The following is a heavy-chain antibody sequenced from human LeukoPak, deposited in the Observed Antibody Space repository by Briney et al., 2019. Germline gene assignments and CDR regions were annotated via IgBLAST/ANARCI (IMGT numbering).Heavy chain of an antibody. J-gene: IGHJ4*02. CDR2: IYYSGST. V-gene: IGHV4-59*01. Sequence: ASETLSLTCTVSGGSISSYYWSWIRQPPGKGLEWLGYIYYSGSTNYNPSLKSRVTISVDTSKNQFSLKLSSVTAADTAVYYCARGEYGSGSYYNVVDYFDYWGQGTLVTVSS. CDR1: GGSISSYY. CDR3: ARGEYGSGSYYNVVDYFDY. D-gene: IGHD3-10*01.